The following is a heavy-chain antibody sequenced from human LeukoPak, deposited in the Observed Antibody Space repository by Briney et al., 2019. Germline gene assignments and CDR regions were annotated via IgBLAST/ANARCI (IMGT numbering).Heavy chain of an antibody. CDR3: ASLSGVWDTGDKKWFDP. CDR1: GFTFNTYG. Sequence: GGSLRLSCAASGFTFNTYGMSWVRQAPGKGLEWVSGISGSGGATYYADSVKGRFTVSRDDPHNTLYLQTNSLRVEDTAMYYCASLSGVWDTGDKKWFDPWGQGTLVTVSS. CDR2: ISGSGGAT. V-gene: IGHV3-23*01. J-gene: IGHJ5*02. D-gene: IGHD2-8*02.